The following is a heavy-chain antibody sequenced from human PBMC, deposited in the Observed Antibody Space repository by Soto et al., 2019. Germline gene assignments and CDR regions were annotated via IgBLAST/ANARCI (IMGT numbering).Heavy chain of an antibody. J-gene: IGHJ6*02. CDR3: ARVGWNDDYYYYGMDV. Sequence: QPGGSLRLSCAASGFTFSSYAMHWVRQAPGKGLEWVAVISYDGSNKYYADSVKGRFTISRDNSKNTLYLQMNSLRAEDTAVYYCARVGWNDDYYYYGMDVWGQGTTVTVSS. CDR2: ISYDGSNK. V-gene: IGHV3-30-3*01. D-gene: IGHD1-1*01. CDR1: GFTFSSYA.